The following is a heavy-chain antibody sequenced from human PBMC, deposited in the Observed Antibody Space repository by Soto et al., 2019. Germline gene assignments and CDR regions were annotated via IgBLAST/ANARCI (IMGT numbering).Heavy chain of an antibody. CDR1: GFTFSSYG. J-gene: IGHJ6*02. V-gene: IGHV3-30*18. CDR3: ANFAFYDFWSGYAPYYGMDV. D-gene: IGHD3-3*01. CDR2: ISYDGSNK. Sequence: QVQLVESGGGVVQPGRSLRLSCAASGFTFSSYGMHWVRQAPGKGLEWVAVISYDGSNKNYEDSVKGRFTISRDNSKNPLYLQMNSLRAEDTAVYYCANFAFYDFWSGYAPYYGMDVWGQGTTVTVSS.